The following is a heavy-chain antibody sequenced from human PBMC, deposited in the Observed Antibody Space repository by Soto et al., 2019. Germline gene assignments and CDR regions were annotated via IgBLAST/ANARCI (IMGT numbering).Heavy chain of an antibody. CDR2: ISGDGGST. D-gene: IGHD2-15*01. V-gene: IGHV3-43*02. CDR1: GFTFDDYA. CDR3: AKDRGDIAGDYYYGMDV. J-gene: IGHJ6*02. Sequence: GGSLRLSCAASGFTFDDYAMHWVRQAPGKGLEWVSLISGDGGSTYYADSVKGRFTISRDNSKNSLYLQMNSLRTEDTALYYCAKDRGDIAGDYYYGMDVWGRGTTVTVSS.